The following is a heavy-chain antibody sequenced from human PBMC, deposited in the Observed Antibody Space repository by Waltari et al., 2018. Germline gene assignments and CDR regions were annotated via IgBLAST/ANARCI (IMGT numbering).Heavy chain of an antibody. D-gene: IGHD1-26*01. CDR3: ARAYSRLDY. CDR1: GFTFSTYA. Sequence: QVQLVESGGGVVQPGRSLRLSCAASGFTFSTYAMHGVRQAPGKGLEWGAVISYDGSIEYYADSVKGRFTISRDNSKNTLYLQMNSLSAEDTAVYYCARAYSRLDYWGQGTLVTVSS. V-gene: IGHV3-30-3*01. J-gene: IGHJ4*02. CDR2: ISYDGSIE.